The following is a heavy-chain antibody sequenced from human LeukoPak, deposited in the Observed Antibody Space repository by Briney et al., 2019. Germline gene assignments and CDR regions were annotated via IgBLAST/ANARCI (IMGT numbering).Heavy chain of an antibody. J-gene: IGHJ4*02. CDR1: GGTFSSYA. CDR3: ARGWRCSSTSCYRAGYFDY. Sequence: SVKVSCKASGGTFSSYAISWVRQAPGQGLEWMGGIIPIFGTANYAQKFQGRVTITTDESTSTAYMELSSLRSEDTAVYYCARGWRCSSTSCYRAGYFDYWGQGTLVTVSS. D-gene: IGHD2-2*01. CDR2: IIPIFGTA. V-gene: IGHV1-69*05.